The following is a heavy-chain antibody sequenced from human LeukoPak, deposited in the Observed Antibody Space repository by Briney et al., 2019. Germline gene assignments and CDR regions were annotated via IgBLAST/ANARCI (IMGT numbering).Heavy chain of an antibody. CDR1: GGSFSGYY. Sequence: SETLSLTCAVYGGSFSGYYWSWIRQPPGKGLEWIGEINHSGSTNYNPSLKSRVTISVDTSKNQFSLKLSSVTAADTAAYYCASRIRYWYFDLWGRGTLVTVSS. CDR3: ASRIRYWYFDL. V-gene: IGHV4-34*01. CDR2: INHSGST. J-gene: IGHJ2*01.